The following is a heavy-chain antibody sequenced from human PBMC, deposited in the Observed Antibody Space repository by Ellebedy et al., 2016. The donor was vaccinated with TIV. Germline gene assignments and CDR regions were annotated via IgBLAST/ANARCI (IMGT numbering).Heavy chain of an antibody. J-gene: IGHJ4*02. Sequence: GESLKISXAASEFTFSSYSMNWVRQAPGKGLEWVSYISSSSSTIYYADSVKGRFTISRDNSKNTVHLQMNSLRAEDTAVYYCARDYRGAYPDYWGQGTLVTVSS. D-gene: IGHD4-23*01. CDR3: ARDYRGAYPDY. CDR2: ISSSSSTI. CDR1: EFTFSSYS. V-gene: IGHV3-48*01.